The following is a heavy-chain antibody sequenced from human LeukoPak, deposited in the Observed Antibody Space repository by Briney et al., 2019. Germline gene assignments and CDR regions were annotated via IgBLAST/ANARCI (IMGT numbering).Heavy chain of an antibody. CDR3: ARRSGGRLYYYGMDV. V-gene: IGHV3-66*04. D-gene: IGHD2-15*01. CDR2: IYSGGST. CDR1: GFTFSSYR. Sequence: GGSLKFSCEPSGFTFSSYRMNGVRQAPGKGREWVSVIYSGGSTYYADSVKGRFTISRDNSKNTVYLQMNSLRAEDTAVYYCARRSGGRLYYYGMDVWGQGTTVTVSS. J-gene: IGHJ6*02.